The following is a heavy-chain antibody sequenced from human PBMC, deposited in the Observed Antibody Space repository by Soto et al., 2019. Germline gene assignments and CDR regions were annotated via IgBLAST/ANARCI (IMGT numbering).Heavy chain of an antibody. CDR2: IYRTGSP. D-gene: IGHD1-7*01. V-gene: IGHV4-4*02. CDR3: ASRDPGTSVDY. J-gene: IGHJ4*02. CDR1: GGSFTSNNW. Sequence: SETLSLTCAVSGGSFTSNNWWTWARQPPGQGLEWIGEIYRTGSPNYNPSLKSRVTISLDKSENQFSLKVTSLTAADTAVYYCASRDPGTSVDYWGQGTLVTVSS.